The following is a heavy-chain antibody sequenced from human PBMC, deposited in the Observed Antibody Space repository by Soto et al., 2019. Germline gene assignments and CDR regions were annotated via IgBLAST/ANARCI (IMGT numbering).Heavy chain of an antibody. V-gene: IGHV1-2*02. CDR3: ARSYYDFWSAYYGS. D-gene: IGHD3-3*01. CDR1: GYTFNAFY. Sequence: ASVKVSCKTPGYTFNAFYVHWVRQAPGQGLEWVGWINPNSGGTHFAQRFQGRVTLTADTSITTIYMELTRLRSDDTAVYYCARSYYDFWSAYYGSWGQGTLVTVSS. CDR2: INPNSGGT. J-gene: IGHJ5*02.